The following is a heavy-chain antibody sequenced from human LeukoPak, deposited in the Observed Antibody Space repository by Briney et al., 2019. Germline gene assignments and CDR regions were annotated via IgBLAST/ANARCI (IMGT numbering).Heavy chain of an antibody. Sequence: GGSLRLSCAASGFTFSTYGMHWVRQAPGKGLGWVAVISYDGSNKYYADSVKGRFTISRDNSKNTLYLQMNSLRAEDTAVYYCAKSGTRSSWSPRVKTYLDYWGQGTLVTVSS. D-gene: IGHD6-13*01. J-gene: IGHJ4*02. V-gene: IGHV3-30*18. CDR2: ISYDGSNK. CDR3: AKSGTRSSWSPRVKTYLDY. CDR1: GFTFSTYG.